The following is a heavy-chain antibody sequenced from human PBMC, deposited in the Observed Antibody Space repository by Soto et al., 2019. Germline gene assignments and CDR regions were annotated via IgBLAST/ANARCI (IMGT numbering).Heavy chain of an antibody. CDR2: INAGNGDT. CDR1: GYTFTNYA. J-gene: IGHJ5*02. D-gene: IGHD2-2*01. CDR3: AGDGIVVVPSAMRIWFDP. Sequence: GASVKVSCKASGYTFTNYAMHWVRQAPGQRLEWMGWINAGNGDTKYSQRFQGRLTITRDTSATTAYMELSSLRSEDTAVYYCAGDGIVVVPSAMRIWFDPWGQGTLVTVSS. V-gene: IGHV1-3*01.